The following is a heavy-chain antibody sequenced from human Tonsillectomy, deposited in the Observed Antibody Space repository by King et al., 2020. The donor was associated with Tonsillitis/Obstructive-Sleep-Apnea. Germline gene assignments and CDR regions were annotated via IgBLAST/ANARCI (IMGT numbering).Heavy chain of an antibody. J-gene: IGHJ3*02. CDR3: ASHAPDIVVINDAFDI. D-gene: IGHD3-22*01. CDR1: GGPIRSSNYY. Sequence: QLQESGPGLVMPSETLSLTCAVSGGPIRSSNYYWGWIRQPPGKGLEWLGSFYYSGTTHYNPSLKSRVTISVDTSKNQFSLKLSSVTAADTAVYYCASHAPDIVVINDAFDIWGQGTMVTVSS. CDR2: FYYSGTT. V-gene: IGHV4-39*01.